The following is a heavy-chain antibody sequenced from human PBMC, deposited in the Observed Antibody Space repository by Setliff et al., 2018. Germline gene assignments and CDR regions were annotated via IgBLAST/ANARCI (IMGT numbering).Heavy chain of an antibody. J-gene: IGHJ5*02. V-gene: IGHV3-23*01. CDR1: GFTFSNYA. Sequence: ETLSLTCTASGFTFSNYAMSWVRQAPGKGLEWVSAIDESGGGTYYADSVKGRFTISRDNSKNTLYLQMNSLRAEDTAVYYCAKREIIAVTRWFDPWGQGTLVTVSS. D-gene: IGHD2-15*01. CDR2: IDESGGGT. CDR3: AKREIIAVTRWFDP.